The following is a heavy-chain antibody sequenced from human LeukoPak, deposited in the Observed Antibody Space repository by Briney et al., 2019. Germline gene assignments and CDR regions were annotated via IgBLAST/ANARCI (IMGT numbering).Heavy chain of an antibody. D-gene: IGHD6-19*01. J-gene: IGHJ3*02. CDR2: IYFSGST. Sequence: PSETLSLTCTVAGGSISSEYWSWVRQPPGKGLGWLGYIYFSGSTNYNPSLKCRVTISIDTANREFSLKLSSVTGGDTGVYYCARGLGAVAGRIYDGFDMWGQGTMVTVSS. V-gene: IGHV4-59*01. CDR3: ARGLGAVAGRIYDGFDM. CDR1: GGSISSEY.